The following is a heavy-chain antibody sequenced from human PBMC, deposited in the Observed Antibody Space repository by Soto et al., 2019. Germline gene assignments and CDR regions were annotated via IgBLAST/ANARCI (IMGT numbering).Heavy chain of an antibody. V-gene: IGHV2-5*01. J-gene: IGHJ6*02. D-gene: IGHD3-3*01. Sequence: SGPTLVKPTQPLTLTCTFSGFSLSTSGVGVGWIRQPPGKALEWLALIYWNDDKRYSPSLKSRLTITKDTSKNQVVLTMTNMDPVDTATYYCAHFLEWLLYDYYYGMDVWGQGTTVTVSS. CDR3: AHFLEWLLYDYYYGMDV. CDR2: IYWNDDK. CDR1: GFSLSTSGVG.